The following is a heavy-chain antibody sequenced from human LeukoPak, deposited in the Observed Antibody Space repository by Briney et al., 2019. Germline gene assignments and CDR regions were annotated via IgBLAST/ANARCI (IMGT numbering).Heavy chain of an antibody. D-gene: IGHD3-10*01. Sequence: GGSLRLSCAASASTFSIYAMSWVRQAPGKGLEWVSGISSSGTNTYYADSVKGRFSIARDNSKNTLYLQMNSLRAEDSAVYYCAKNYGSGSSVKYYYYMDVWGKGTTVTVSS. CDR2: ISSSGTNT. CDR3: AKNYGSGSSVKYYYYMDV. J-gene: IGHJ6*03. V-gene: IGHV3-23*01. CDR1: ASTFSIYA.